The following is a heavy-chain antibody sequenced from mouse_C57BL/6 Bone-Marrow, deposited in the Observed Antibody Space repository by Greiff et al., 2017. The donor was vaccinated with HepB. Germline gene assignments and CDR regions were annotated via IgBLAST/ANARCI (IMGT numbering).Heavy chain of an antibody. V-gene: IGHV1-15*01. CDR1: GYTFTDYE. J-gene: IGHJ4*01. D-gene: IGHD2-5*01. CDR2: IDPETGGT. CDR3: TRSGSNYWVYAMDY. Sequence: QVQLQQSGAELVRPGASVTLSCKASGYTFTDYEMHWVKQTPVHGLEWIGAIDPETGGTAYNQKFKGKAILTADKSSSTAYMELRSLTSEDSAVYYCTRSGSNYWVYAMDYWGQGTSVTVSS.